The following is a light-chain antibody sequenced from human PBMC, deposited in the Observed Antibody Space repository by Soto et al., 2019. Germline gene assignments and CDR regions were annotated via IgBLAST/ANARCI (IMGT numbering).Light chain of an antibody. V-gene: IGKV3-15*01. CDR3: QQYNNWPRT. Sequence: EIVITPSPASLSVSPGSSDTLSGMASQSVSSDLAWYHQKPGQAHRLLIYGASTRATGITPRLSGSGSGTEFTLNISRIQSEDLAIYYCQQYNNWPRTFGQGTKVDIK. CDR1: QSVSSD. CDR2: GAS. J-gene: IGKJ1*01.